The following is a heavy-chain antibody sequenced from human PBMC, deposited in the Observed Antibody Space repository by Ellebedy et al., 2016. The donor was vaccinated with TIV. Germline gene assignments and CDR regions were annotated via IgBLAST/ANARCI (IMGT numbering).Heavy chain of an antibody. CDR2: IGYGGSNE. Sequence: GESLKISCAVSGFTIIDYDMDWVRQAPGKGLEWVATIGYGGSNEYYDDSVKGRFTISRDTSKNTLSLQMNSLRAEDTAVYYCSRANRLSSGWSRTYWYFDLWGRGTLVTVSS. J-gene: IGHJ2*01. CDR1: GFTIIDYD. D-gene: IGHD6-19*01. V-gene: IGHV3-33*08. CDR3: SRANRLSSGWSRTYWYFDL.